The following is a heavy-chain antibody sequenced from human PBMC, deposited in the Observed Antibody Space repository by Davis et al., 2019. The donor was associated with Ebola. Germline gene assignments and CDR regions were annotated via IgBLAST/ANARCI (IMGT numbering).Heavy chain of an antibody. CDR2: IDPSDSYT. V-gene: IGHV5-10-1*01. Sequence: GESLKISCKGSGYSFTSYWISWVRQTPGKGLEWMGRIDPSDSYTNYSPSFQGHVTISADKSISTAYLQWSSLKASDTAMYYCASYGSGNSYYYYYMDVWGKGTTVTVSS. CDR1: GYSFTSYW. CDR3: ASYGSGNSYYYYYMDV. J-gene: IGHJ6*03. D-gene: IGHD3-10*01.